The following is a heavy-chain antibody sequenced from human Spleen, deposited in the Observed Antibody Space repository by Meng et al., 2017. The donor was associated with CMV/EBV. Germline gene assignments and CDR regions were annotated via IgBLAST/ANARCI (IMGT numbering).Heavy chain of an antibody. CDR1: GGSISSYY. CDR3: ARGSRVGKYQLLYQS. CDR2: IYYSGST. V-gene: IGHV4-59*12. J-gene: IGHJ4*02. Sequence: SETLSLTCTVSGGSISSYYWSWIRQPPGKGLEWIGYIYYSGSTNYNPSLKSRVTISVDTSKNQFSLKLSSVTAADTAVYYCARGSRVGKYQLLYQSWGQGTLVTVSS. D-gene: IGHD2-2*02.